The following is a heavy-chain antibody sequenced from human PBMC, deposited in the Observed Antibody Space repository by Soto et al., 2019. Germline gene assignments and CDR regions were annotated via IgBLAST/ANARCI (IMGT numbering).Heavy chain of an antibody. Sequence: SETLSLTCSVSGGSMSEYFWSWIRQSPGKGLEWIGYIYYLGTTDYNPSLKSRVTISVDTSKRQFSLRLTSVTAADTAVYYCARDGYDGSGSPYPAYWGPGTQVTVSS. CDR2: IYYLGTT. CDR3: ARDGYDGSGSPYPAY. CDR1: GGSMSEYF. J-gene: IGHJ4*02. D-gene: IGHD3-10*01. V-gene: IGHV4-59*01.